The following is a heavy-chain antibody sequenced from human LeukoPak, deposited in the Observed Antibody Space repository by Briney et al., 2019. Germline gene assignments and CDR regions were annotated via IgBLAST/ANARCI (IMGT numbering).Heavy chain of an antibody. CDR1: GYSISSDYY. V-gene: IGHV4-38-2*01. CDR2: IYHSGST. CDR3: ARNYCSSTSCYFGIYYYYYMDV. D-gene: IGHD2-2*01. J-gene: IGHJ6*03. Sequence: KPSETLSLTCAVSGYSISSDYYWGWIRQPPGKGLEWIGNIYHSGSTYYNPSLKSRVTISVDTSKNQFSLKLSSVTAADTAVYYCARNYCSSTSCYFGIYYYYYMDVWGKGTTVTASS.